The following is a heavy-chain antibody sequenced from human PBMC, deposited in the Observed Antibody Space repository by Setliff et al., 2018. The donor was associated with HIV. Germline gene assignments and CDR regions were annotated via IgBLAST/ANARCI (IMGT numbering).Heavy chain of an antibody. Sequence: PSETLSLTCSVSGGSFSGYYWSWIRQPPGKGLEWIGYIYIYNSGSTNYNPSLTSRVTMSADTSRNQFSLKLTSVTAADTAIYYCARGVNFDYWGQGTQVTVSS. CDR3: ARGVNFDY. J-gene: IGHJ4*02. D-gene: IGHD3-3*01. CDR2: IYIYNSGST. V-gene: IGHV4-59*01. CDR1: GGSFSGYY.